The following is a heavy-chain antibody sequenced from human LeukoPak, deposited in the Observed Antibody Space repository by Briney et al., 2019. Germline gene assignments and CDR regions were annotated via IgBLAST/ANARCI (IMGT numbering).Heavy chain of an antibody. CDR3: AKFFTGEYVRAFDV. CDR1: GFTFGDYA. V-gene: IGHV3-30-3*02. Sequence: GGSLRLSCTASGFTFGDYAMHWVRQAPGKGLEWVAVISYDGSNKYYADSVKGRFTISRDNSKNTLYLQMNSLRAEDTAVYYCAKFFTGEYVRAFDVWGQGTMVTVSS. CDR2: ISYDGSNK. D-gene: IGHD3-10*02. J-gene: IGHJ3*01.